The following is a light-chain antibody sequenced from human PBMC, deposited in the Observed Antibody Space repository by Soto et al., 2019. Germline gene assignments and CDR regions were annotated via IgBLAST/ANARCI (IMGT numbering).Light chain of an antibody. V-gene: IGKV3-15*01. Sequence: EIVMTQSPATLSVSTGESATLSCRASQSVSSNLAWYQQKPGQAPRLLIYGASTRATGIPARFSGSGSGTEFTLTISSLQYEDFAVYYCQQYNNWPYTFGQGTKLEIK. J-gene: IGKJ2*01. CDR1: QSVSSN. CDR2: GAS. CDR3: QQYNNWPYT.